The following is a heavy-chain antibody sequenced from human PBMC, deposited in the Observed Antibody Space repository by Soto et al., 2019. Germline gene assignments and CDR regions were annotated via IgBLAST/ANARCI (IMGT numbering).Heavy chain of an antibody. D-gene: IGHD2-15*01. V-gene: IGHV1-18*01. CDR2: ISTDRGDT. J-gene: IGHJ4*02. CDR1: GYSFTTHD. CDR3: ARDDLYRGGKYFDY. Sequence: QVQLVQSGAEVKKPGASVKVSCKASGYSFTTHDITWLRQAPGKGLEWVGGISTDRGDTIYPQNLQGRVTMTTDSSTSTVYMELKSLRSDDTAVYDCARDDLYRGGKYFDYWGQVTLVTVSS.